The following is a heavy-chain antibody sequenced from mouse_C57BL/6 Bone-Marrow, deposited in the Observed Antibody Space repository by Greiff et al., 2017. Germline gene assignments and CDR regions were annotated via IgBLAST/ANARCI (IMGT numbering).Heavy chain of an antibody. J-gene: IGHJ2*01. CDR2: IHPNSGST. CDR3: ARGVPSVERYFYY. Sequence: QVQLQQPGAELVKPGASVKLSCKASGYTFTSYWMHWVKQRPGQGLEWIGMIHPNSGSTNYNEKFKSKATLTVDKSSSTAYMQLSSLTSEDSAVYYCARGVPSVERYFYYWVQGTTLTVSS. V-gene: IGHV1-64*01. CDR1: GYTFTSYW. D-gene: IGHD1-1*01.